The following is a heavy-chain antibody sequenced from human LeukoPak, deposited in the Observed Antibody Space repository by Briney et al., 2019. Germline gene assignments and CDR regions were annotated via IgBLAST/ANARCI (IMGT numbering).Heavy chain of an antibody. J-gene: IGHJ3*02. V-gene: IGHV1-2*02. Sequence: ASVKVSCKASGYTFTGYYMHWVRPAPGQGLEWMGWINPNSGGTNYAQKFQGRVTMTRDTSISTAYMELSRLRSDDTAVYYCARAYDSFYDAFDIWGQGTMVTVSS. D-gene: IGHD3-9*01. CDR3: ARAYDSFYDAFDI. CDR2: INPNSGGT. CDR1: GYTFTGYY.